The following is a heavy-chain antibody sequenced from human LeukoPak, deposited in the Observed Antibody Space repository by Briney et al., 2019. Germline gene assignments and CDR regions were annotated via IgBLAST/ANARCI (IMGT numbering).Heavy chain of an antibody. CDR2: ISSSSSTI. CDR1: GFTFSSYS. V-gene: IGHV3-48*01. D-gene: IGHD6-13*01. Sequence: GGSLRLSCAASGFTFSSYSMNWVRQAPGKGLEWVSYISSSSSTIYYADSVKGRFTISRDNAKNSLYLQMNSLRAEDTAVYYYARGPLLGSSSWYQIDYWGQGTLVTVSS. J-gene: IGHJ4*02. CDR3: ARGPLLGSSSWYQIDY.